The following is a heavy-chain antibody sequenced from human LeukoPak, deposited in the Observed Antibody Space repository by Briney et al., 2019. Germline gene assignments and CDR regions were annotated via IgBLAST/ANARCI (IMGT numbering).Heavy chain of an antibody. CDR3: ARDPGYCSSTSCRTNWFDP. J-gene: IGHJ5*02. Sequence: SETLSLTCTVSGGSISSYYWSWIRQPAGKGLEWIGRIYTSGSTNYNPSLKSRVTMSVDTSKNQFSLKLSSVTAADTAVYYCARDPGYCSSTSCRTNWFDPWGQGTLVTVSS. V-gene: IGHV4-4*07. CDR1: GGSISSYY. CDR2: IYTSGST. D-gene: IGHD2-2*01.